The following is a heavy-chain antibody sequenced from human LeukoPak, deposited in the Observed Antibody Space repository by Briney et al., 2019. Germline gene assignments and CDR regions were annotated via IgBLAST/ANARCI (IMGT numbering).Heavy chain of an antibody. D-gene: IGHD1-26*01. J-gene: IGHJ4*02. CDR1: GFTFNDYD. V-gene: IGHV3-9*01. Sequence: PGRSLRLSCAASGFTFNDYDKLWVRQASGKGLEWVSGLSWNCGSIGYADFVKGRFTISRGNAKNSLYLQMNSLRTEDTALYYCAKDRWYSWSYHDFDYWGQGALVTVSS. CDR2: LSWNCGSI. CDR3: AKDRWYSWSYHDFDY.